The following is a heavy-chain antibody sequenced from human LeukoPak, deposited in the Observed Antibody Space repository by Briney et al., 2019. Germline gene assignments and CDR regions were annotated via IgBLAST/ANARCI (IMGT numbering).Heavy chain of an antibody. Sequence: GESLKISCKGSGYSFTSYWVGWGRQMPGKGLEWMGIIYPGDSDTRYSPSFQGQVTISADKSISTAYLQWSSLKASDTAMYYCASAYSYGNDAFGIWGQGTMVTVSS. J-gene: IGHJ3*02. CDR3: ASAYSYGNDAFGI. V-gene: IGHV5-51*01. CDR2: IYPGDSDT. D-gene: IGHD5-18*01. CDR1: GYSFTSYW.